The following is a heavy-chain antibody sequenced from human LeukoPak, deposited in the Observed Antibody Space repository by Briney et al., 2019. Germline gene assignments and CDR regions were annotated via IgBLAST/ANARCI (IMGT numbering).Heavy chain of an antibody. D-gene: IGHD6-13*01. V-gene: IGHV3-30*01. Sequence: PGGSLRLFCAASGFTFSSYAMHWVRQAPGKGLEWVAVISYDGSNKNYADSVKGRFTISRENSKNTLYLQMNSLRAEDTAVYYCAKEPAEYSSTLGWFDPWGQGTLVTVSS. J-gene: IGHJ5*02. CDR2: ISYDGSNK. CDR1: GFTFSSYA. CDR3: AKEPAEYSSTLGWFDP.